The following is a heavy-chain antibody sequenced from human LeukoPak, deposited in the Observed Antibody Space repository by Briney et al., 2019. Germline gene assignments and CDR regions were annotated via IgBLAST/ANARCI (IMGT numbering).Heavy chain of an antibody. V-gene: IGHV3-74*01. Sequence: GGSLRLSCAASGFTLSSYWMHWVRQVPGKGLVWVSRINEDGSTINYADSVRGRFTISRDIAKNTLYLQMNSLRPEDTAVYYCARESPDSGWYFYYYGMDVWGQGTTVTVSS. D-gene: IGHD6-19*01. CDR1: GFTLSSYW. CDR2: INEDGSTI. J-gene: IGHJ6*02. CDR3: ARESPDSGWYFYYYGMDV.